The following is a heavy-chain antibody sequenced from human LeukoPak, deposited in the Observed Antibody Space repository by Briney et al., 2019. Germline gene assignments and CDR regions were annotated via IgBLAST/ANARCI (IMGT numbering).Heavy chain of an antibody. D-gene: IGHD1-1*01. CDR3: ARVLYNWNDPYYFDY. CDR1: GYTFTGYY. CDR2: INPNSGGT. Sequence: ASVPVSCKASGYTFTGYYMHGVRQATGQGLEWMGWINPNSGGTNYAQKFQGRVTMTRDTSISTAYMELSRLRSDDTAVYYCARVLYNWNDPYYFDYWGQGTLVTVSS. J-gene: IGHJ4*02. V-gene: IGHV1-2*02.